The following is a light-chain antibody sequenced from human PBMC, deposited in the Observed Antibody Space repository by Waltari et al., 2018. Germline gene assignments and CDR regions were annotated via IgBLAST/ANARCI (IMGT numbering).Light chain of an antibody. Sequence: QSVLTQPPSASGTPGQTVTISCSGSSSNIGSNAVNWYQQLPGAAPRLLISGTYQRPSGVPDRGSGSKSGTSASLAISGVQSDDEAEYYCAAWDDKLNAVLFGGGTRLTVL. CDR3: AAWDDKLNAVL. CDR1: SSNIGSNA. CDR2: GTY. V-gene: IGLV1-44*01. J-gene: IGLJ2*01.